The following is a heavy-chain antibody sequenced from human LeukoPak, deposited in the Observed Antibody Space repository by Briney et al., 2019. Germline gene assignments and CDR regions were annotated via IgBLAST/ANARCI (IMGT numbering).Heavy chain of an antibody. CDR1: GYTFTGYY. J-gene: IGHJ4*02. CDR2: INPNSGGT. CDR3: ARQNYDYVWGSYRYDY. Sequence: GASVKVSCKASGYTFTGYYMHWVRQAPGQGLEWMGWINPNSGGTNYAQKFQGRVTMTRDTSISTAYMELSSLRSEDTAVYYCARQNYDYVWGSYRYDYWGQGTLVTVSS. V-gene: IGHV1-2*02. D-gene: IGHD3-16*02.